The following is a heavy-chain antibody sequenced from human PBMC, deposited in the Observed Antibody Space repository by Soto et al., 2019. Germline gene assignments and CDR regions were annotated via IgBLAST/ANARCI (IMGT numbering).Heavy chain of an antibody. J-gene: IGHJ5*02. CDR2: INHSGST. CDR1: GGSFSGYY. CDR3: ARGLGYCSSTSCYRWFDP. V-gene: IGHV4-34*01. Sequence: SETLSLTCAVYGGSFSGYYWSWIRQPPGKGLEWIGEINHSGSTNYNPSLKSRVTISVDTPKNQFSLKLSSVTAADTAVYYCARGLGYCSSTSCYRWFDPWGQGTLVTVSS. D-gene: IGHD2-2*01.